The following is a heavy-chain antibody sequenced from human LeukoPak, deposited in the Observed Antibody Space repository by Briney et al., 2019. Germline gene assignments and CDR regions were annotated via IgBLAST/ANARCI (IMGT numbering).Heavy chain of an antibody. D-gene: IGHD5-24*01. V-gene: IGHV1-2*02. Sequence: ASVKVSCKASGYTFTGYYMHWVRQAPGQGLEWMGWINPNSGGTNYAQKFQGRVTMTRDTSISTAYMELSRLRSDDTAVYYCARDAGGDGYNRDWFDPWGQGTLVTVSS. CDR3: ARDAGGDGYNRDWFDP. CDR2: INPNSGGT. J-gene: IGHJ5*02. CDR1: GYTFTGYY.